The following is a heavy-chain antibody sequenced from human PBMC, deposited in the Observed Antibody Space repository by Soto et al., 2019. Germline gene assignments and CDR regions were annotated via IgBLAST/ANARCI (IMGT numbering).Heavy chain of an antibody. CDR2: INHSGST. CDR1: GGSFSGYY. CDR3: ARVGCSGGSCSQTRQTQKDAFDI. J-gene: IGHJ3*02. V-gene: IGHV4-34*01. D-gene: IGHD2-15*01. Sequence: QVQLQQWGAGLLKPSETLSLTCAVYGGSFSGYYWSWIRQPPGKGLEWIGEINHSGSTNYNPSLKSRVTISVDTSKNQFSLKLSSVTAADTAVYYCARVGCSGGSCSQTRQTQKDAFDIWGQGTMVTVSS.